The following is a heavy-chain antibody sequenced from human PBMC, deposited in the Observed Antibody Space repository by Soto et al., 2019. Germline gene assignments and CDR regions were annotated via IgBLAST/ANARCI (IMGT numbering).Heavy chain of an antibody. CDR3: ATATSIFGAASDY. V-gene: IGHV1-69*08. CDR1: GDTFSTHS. CDR2: IIPFVGQE. J-gene: IGHJ4*02. Sequence: QVQLVQSGAEVKKPGSSVKVSCKASGDTFSTHSFTWVRQAPGQGLEWMGRIIPFVGQESHAQKFKDRVTISADTYTGTVYLEVSSLRSDDTAVYYCATATSIFGAASDYWGQGTLVTVSS. D-gene: IGHD3-3*01.